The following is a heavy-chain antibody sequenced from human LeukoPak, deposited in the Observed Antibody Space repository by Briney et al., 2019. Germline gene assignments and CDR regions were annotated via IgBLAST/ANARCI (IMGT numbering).Heavy chain of an antibody. Sequence: GGSLTLSCAASGFTFSGSAMHWVRQASGKGLEWVGRIRSKANSYATAYAASVKGRFTISRDDSKNTAYLQMNSLKTEDTAVYYCTRQPPSYYYDSSGSSGAFDIWGQGTMVTVSS. V-gene: IGHV3-73*01. CDR1: GFTFSGSA. D-gene: IGHD3-22*01. CDR3: TRQPPSYYYDSSGSSGAFDI. CDR2: IRSKANSYAT. J-gene: IGHJ3*02.